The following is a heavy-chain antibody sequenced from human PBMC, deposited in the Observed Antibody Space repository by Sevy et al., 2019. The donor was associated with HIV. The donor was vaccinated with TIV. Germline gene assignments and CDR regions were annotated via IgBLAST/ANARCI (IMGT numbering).Heavy chain of an antibody. CDR3: AKDRGGSYYTGRLFLGFDY. CDR1: GFTFSNYG. CDR2: ISYDGSNK. V-gene: IGHV3-30*18. Sequence: GGSLRLSCAASGFTFSNYGMHWVRQAPGKGLEWVAVISYDGSNKYYADSVKGRFTISRDNSKNTLYLQMNSLRTEDTAVYYCAKDRGGSYYTGRLFLGFDYWGQGTLVTVPS. J-gene: IGHJ4*02. D-gene: IGHD1-26*01.